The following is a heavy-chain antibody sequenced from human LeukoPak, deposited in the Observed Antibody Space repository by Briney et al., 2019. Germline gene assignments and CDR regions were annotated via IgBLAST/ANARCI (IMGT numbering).Heavy chain of an antibody. Sequence: SVKVSCKASGGTFSSYAISWGRQAPGQGLEWMGRIIPILGIANYAQKFQGRVTITADKSTSTAYMELSSLRSEDTAVYYCARVTYYYDSSGQLDYWGQGTLVTVSS. CDR3: ARVTYYYDSSGQLDY. J-gene: IGHJ4*02. CDR1: GGTFSSYA. CDR2: IIPILGIA. D-gene: IGHD3-22*01. V-gene: IGHV1-69*04.